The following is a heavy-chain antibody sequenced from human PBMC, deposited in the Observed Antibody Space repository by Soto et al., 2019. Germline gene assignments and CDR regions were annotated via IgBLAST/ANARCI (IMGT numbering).Heavy chain of an antibody. Sequence: SETLSLTCAVYGGSFSGYYWSWIRQPPGKGLEWIGEINHGGSTNYNPSLKSRVTISVDTSKNQFSLKLSSVTAADTAVYYCARGYRGRYLYFKSHWFDPWGQGTLVTVSS. CDR1: GGSFSGYY. CDR2: INHGGST. D-gene: IGHD1-26*01. CDR3: ARGYRGRYLYFKSHWFDP. V-gene: IGHV4-34*01. J-gene: IGHJ5*02.